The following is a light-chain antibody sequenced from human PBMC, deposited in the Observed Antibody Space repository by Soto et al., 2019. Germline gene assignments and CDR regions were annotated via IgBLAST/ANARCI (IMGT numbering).Light chain of an antibody. CDR1: QSISSW. CDR3: QQYDSYPIT. CDR2: RAS. Sequence: DIQMTKSPSTLSSSVGDRVTFTCRASQSISSWLSWYQQKAGKAPKLLIYRASNLERGVPSRFSGGGSGTEFTLTSSSLQPDDFATYYCQQYDSYPITFGQGTRLEIK. V-gene: IGKV1-5*03. J-gene: IGKJ5*01.